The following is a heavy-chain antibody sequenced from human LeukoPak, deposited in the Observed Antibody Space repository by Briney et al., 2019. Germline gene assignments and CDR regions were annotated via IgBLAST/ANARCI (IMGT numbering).Heavy chain of an antibody. CDR1: GYTFTGYY. D-gene: IGHD5-12*01. J-gene: IGHJ4*02. CDR2: INPNSGGT. V-gene: IGHV1-2*06. Sequence: GASVKVSCKASGYTFTGYYMHWVRQAPGQGLEWMGRINPNSGGTSYAQQFQGRVTMTRDTSITYMELSRLRSDDTAVYYCARAYSGYEAFDYWGQGTLVTVSS. CDR3: ARAYSGYEAFDY.